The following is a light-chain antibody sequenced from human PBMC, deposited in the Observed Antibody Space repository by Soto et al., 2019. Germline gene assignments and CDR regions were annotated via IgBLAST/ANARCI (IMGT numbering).Light chain of an antibody. J-gene: IGKJ4*01. CDR1: QSIHSY. Sequence: DIQMTQSPTSLSASVGDRVTITCRASQSIHSYLNWYQQKPGKAPKLLIYAASILHSGVPLRFSGSGSGTDFTLTISSLQPEDFATYYFQQSYRVPSLTFGEWTKVHIK. V-gene: IGKV1-39*01. CDR2: AAS. CDR3: QQSYRVPSLT.